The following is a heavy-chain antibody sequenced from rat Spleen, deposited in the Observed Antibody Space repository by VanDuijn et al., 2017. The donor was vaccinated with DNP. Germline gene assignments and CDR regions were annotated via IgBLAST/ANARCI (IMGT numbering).Heavy chain of an antibody. CDR2: IDSEGST. CDR1: GYSITTSYR. Sequence: EVQLQESGPGLVKPSQSLSLTCSVSGYSITTSYRWNWVRKFPGNELEWMGYIDSEGSTSYQPSLKCRISITRDTSTNQFFLQVNSVNSEDTATYYCARGDILRSFDYWGQGVMVTVSS. J-gene: IGHJ2*01. V-gene: IGHV3-3*01. CDR3: ARGDILRSFDY. D-gene: IGHD1-6*01.